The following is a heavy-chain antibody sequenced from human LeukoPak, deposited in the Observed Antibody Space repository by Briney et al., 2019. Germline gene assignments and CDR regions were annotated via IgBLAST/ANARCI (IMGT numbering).Heavy chain of an antibody. D-gene: IGHD3/OR15-3a*01. J-gene: IGHJ5*02. V-gene: IGHV3-23*01. CDR3: AKGTGYYILSPYNWFDP. Sequence: PGGSLSLSCAPSGFTLSNYAMSWVRQAPGKGLEWVSSISGSGGSTYYADSVKGRFTISRDNSKNTLYLQMNSLRAEDTAVYYCAKGTGYYILSPYNWFDPCGQGTLVTVSS. CDR1: GFTLSNYA. CDR2: ISGSGGST.